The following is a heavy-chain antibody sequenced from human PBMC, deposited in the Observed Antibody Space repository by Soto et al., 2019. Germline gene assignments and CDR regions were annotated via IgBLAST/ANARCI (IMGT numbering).Heavy chain of an antibody. CDR1: GYTFTGHY. CDR3: ARDICPLGSGSPCPTFVMCI. CDR2: LKPDNGGT. D-gene: IGHD3-10*01. V-gene: IGHV1-2*02. Sequence: QVQLVQSGAEVKPPGASVKVSCKASGYTFTGHYMHWVRQVFGRRLAFLGWLKPDNGGTYYAPKFQGRVSYISDTPSTTAYMEMSRLHSDDTAVYFFARDICPLGSGSPCPTFVMCIWGQGTTVAVAS. J-gene: IGHJ6*02.